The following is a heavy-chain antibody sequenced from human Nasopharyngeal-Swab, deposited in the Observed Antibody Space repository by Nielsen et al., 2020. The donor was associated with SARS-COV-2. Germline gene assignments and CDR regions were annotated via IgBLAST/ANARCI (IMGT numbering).Heavy chain of an antibody. CDR3: ARGGGSYLHFDY. CDR2: ISSSSSYI. D-gene: IGHD1-26*01. J-gene: IGHJ4*02. CDR1: GFTFSSYS. V-gene: IGHV3-21*01. Sequence: GGSLRLSCAASGFTFSSYSMNWVRQAPGKGLEWVSSISSSSSYIYYVDSVKGRFTISRDNAKNSLYLQMNSLRAEDTAVYYCARGGGSYLHFDYWGQGILVTVSS.